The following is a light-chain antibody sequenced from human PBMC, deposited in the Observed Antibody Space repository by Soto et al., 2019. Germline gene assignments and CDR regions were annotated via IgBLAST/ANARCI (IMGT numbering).Light chain of an antibody. Sequence: DIQMTQSPSTLSASVGDRVTITCRASQSISNWLAWYQQKPGEAPKVLIHKTSSLESGVPSRFSGSGSGTEFTLTINSLQPDDFATYYCQQYSSCCTFGQGTKLEIK. CDR2: KTS. J-gene: IGKJ2*02. V-gene: IGKV1-5*03. CDR1: QSISNW. CDR3: QQYSSCCT.